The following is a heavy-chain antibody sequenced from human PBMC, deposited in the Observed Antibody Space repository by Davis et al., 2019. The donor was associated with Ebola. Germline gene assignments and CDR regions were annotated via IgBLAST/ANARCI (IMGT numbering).Heavy chain of an antibody. D-gene: IGHD3-10*01. CDR2: ISSSSSYI. J-gene: IGHJ3*02. CDR3: ARDLGFGELFADAFDI. Sequence: PGGSLRLSCAASGFTFSSYSMNWVRQAPGKGLEWVSSISSSSSYIYYADSVKGRFTISRDNAKNSLYLQMNSLRAEDTAVYYCARDLGFGELFADAFDIWGQGTMVTVSS. CDR1: GFTFSSYS. V-gene: IGHV3-21*01.